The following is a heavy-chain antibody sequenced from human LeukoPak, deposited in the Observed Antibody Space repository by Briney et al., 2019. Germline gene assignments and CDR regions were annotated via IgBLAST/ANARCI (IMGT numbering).Heavy chain of an antibody. D-gene: IGHD3-22*01. CDR1: GGSISNYY. CDR3: ARLMVNYYDSSGTYYFDY. J-gene: IGHJ4*02. V-gene: IGHV4-59*04. Sequence: KPSETLSLTCTVSGGSISNYYWSWIRQPAGKGLEWIGTIYYSGSTYYNPSLKSRVTMSVDTSKNQFSLRLSSVTAADTAVYFCARLMVNYYDSSGTYYFDYWGQGTLVTVSS. CDR2: IYYSGST.